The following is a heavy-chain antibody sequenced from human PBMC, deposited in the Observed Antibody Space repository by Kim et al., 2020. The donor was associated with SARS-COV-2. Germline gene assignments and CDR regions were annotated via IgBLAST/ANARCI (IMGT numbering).Heavy chain of an antibody. D-gene: IGHD6-19*01. Sequence: ASVKVSCKVSGYTLTELSMHWVRQAPGKGLEWMGGFDPEDGETIYAQKFQGRVTMTEDTSTDTAYMELSSLRSEDTAVYYCATGVAVAGRSSDYYYYYGMGVWGQGARVTV. V-gene: IGHV1-24*01. CDR1: GYTLTELS. CDR2: FDPEDGET. CDR3: ATGVAVAGRSSDYYYYYGMGV. J-gene: IGHJ6*01.